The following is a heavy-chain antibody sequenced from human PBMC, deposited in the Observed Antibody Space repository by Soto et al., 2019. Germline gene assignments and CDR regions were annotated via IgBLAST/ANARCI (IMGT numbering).Heavy chain of an antibody. J-gene: IGHJ6*02. Sequence: PGGSLRLSCAASGFTFSSYAMHWVRQAPGKGLEWVAVISYDGSNKYYADSVKGRFTISRDNSKNTLYLQMNSLRAEDTAVYYCARDPILRYSSGWYEDYYYYGMDVWGQGTTVTVSS. V-gene: IGHV3-30-3*01. CDR2: ISYDGSNK. CDR1: GFTFSSYA. D-gene: IGHD6-19*01. CDR3: ARDPILRYSSGWYEDYYYYGMDV.